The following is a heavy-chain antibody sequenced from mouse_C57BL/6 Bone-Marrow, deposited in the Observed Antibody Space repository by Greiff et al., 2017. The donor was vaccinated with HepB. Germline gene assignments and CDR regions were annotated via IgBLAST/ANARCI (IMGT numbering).Heavy chain of an antibody. CDR3: AGWGTLWHHDYAVYY. D-gene: IGHD1-1*02. Sequence: VQLQQSGPELVKPGASVKIPCKASGYTFTDYNMDWVKQSHGKSLEWIGDINPNNGGTIYNQKFKGKATLTVDKSSSTAYMELRIMTSEDTAVYNCAGWGTLWHHDYAVYYWGQGTSVTVYS. CDR1: GYTFTDYN. CDR2: INPNNGGT. V-gene: IGHV1-18*01. J-gene: IGHJ4*01.